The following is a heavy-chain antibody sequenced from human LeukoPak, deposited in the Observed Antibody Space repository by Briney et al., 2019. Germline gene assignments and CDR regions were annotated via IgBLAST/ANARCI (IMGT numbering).Heavy chain of an antibody. D-gene: IGHD5-18*01. V-gene: IGHV1-18*01. Sequence: ASVKVSCKASGYTFTSYGISWVRQAPGQGLEWMGWISAYNGNTNYAQKLQGRVTMTTDTSTSTAYMELRSLRSDDTAVYYCARGGYSYGYRPSAFDIWGQGTMVTVSS. CDR2: ISAYNGNT. CDR1: GYTFTSYG. J-gene: IGHJ3*02. CDR3: ARGGYSYGYRPSAFDI.